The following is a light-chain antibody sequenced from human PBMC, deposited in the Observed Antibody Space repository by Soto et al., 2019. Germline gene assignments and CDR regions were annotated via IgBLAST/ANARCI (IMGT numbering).Light chain of an antibody. Sequence: QSALTQPASVSGSPGQSSTISCTGTSRDVGGYNYVSWYQQHPGKAPKLMIYEVSNRPSGVSNRFSGSKSGNTASLTISGLQAEDEADYYCSSYTRSSTRVFGGGTKLTVL. V-gene: IGLV2-14*01. CDR3: SSYTRSSTRV. CDR2: EVS. J-gene: IGLJ2*01. CDR1: SRDVGGYNY.